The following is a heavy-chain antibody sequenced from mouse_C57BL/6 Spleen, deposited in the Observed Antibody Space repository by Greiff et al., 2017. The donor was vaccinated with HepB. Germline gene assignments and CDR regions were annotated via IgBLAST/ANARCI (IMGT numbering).Heavy chain of an antibody. CDR2: ISSGSSTI. CDR1: GFTFSDYG. V-gene: IGHV5-17*01. Sequence: EVKLVESGGGLVKPGGSLKLSCAASGFTFSDYGMHWVRQAPEKGLEWVAYISSGSSTIYYADTVKGRFTITRDNAKNTLFLQMTSLRSEDTAVYYCARLLLRWDAMDCWGQGTSVTVSS. J-gene: IGHJ4*01. D-gene: IGHD1-1*01. CDR3: ARLLLRWDAMDC.